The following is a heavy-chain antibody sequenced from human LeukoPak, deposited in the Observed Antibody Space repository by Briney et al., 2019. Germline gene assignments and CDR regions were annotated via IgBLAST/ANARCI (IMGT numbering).Heavy chain of an antibody. V-gene: IGHV1-2*02. CDR3: ARDSGEVPDY. Sequence: ASVKVSCKASGYTFTSYDINWVRQATGQGLEWMGWINPNNGGTKYAQNFQGRVTMTRDTSISTAYMELDRLRFDDTAVYYCARDSGEVPDYWGQGTLVTVSS. CDR2: INPNNGGT. CDR1: GYTFTSYD. J-gene: IGHJ4*02. D-gene: IGHD3-10*01.